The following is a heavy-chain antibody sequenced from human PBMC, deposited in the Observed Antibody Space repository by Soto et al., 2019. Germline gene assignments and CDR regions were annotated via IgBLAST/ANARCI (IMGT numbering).Heavy chain of an antibody. D-gene: IGHD2-15*01. CDR1: GYTFTSYY. Sequence: ASVKVSCKASGYTFTSYYMHWVRQAPGQGLDWMGLINPTNGGTTYAQKLQGRVTMTRDTSTSTVYMELSSPRSEDTAVFYCAISPGTSGGFDIWGQGTTVTVSS. V-gene: IGHV1-46*04. CDR2: INPTNGGT. CDR3: AISPGTSGGFDI. J-gene: IGHJ3*02.